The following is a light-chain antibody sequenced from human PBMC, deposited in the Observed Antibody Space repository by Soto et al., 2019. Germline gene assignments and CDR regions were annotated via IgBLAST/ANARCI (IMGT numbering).Light chain of an antibody. V-gene: IGKV3-20*01. CDR3: QQYGGSHRT. J-gene: IGKJ1*01. CDR2: GAS. Sequence: EIVLTQSPDTLSLSPGERATLSCRTSQSVSSNYLAWYQQKPGQAPRLLIYGASSRDTGIPDRFSGSGSGTDFTLTISRLEPEDLAVYYCQQYGGSHRTFGQGTKVEI. CDR1: QSVSSNY.